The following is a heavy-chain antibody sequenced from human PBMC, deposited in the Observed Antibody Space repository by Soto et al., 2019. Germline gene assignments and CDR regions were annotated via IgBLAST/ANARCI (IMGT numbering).Heavy chain of an antibody. CDR1: GYTFTSYD. J-gene: IGHJ6*03. V-gene: IGHV1-8*01. D-gene: IGHD2-15*01. Sequence: ASVKVSCKASGYTFTSYDINWVRQATGQGLEWMGWMNPNSGNTGYAQKFQGRVTMTRNTSISTAYMELSSLRSEDTAVYYCARGEYCSGGSCYSWYYYYYMDVWGKGTTVTVSS. CDR2: MNPNSGNT. CDR3: ARGEYCSGGSCYSWYYYYYMDV.